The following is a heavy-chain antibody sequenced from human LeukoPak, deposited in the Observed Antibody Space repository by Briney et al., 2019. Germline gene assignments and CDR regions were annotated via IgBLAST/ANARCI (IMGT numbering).Heavy chain of an antibody. CDR1: GFTFSSYS. CDR2: ISSSSSTI. Sequence: GGSLRLSCAASGFTFSSYSMNWVRQAPGKGLEWVSYISSSSSTIYYADSVKGRFTISRDNAKNSLYLQMNSLRAEDTAVYCCARDKNKRMTTVTHYYYHYYMDVWGKGTTVTVSS. J-gene: IGHJ6*03. V-gene: IGHV3-48*04. CDR3: ARDKNKRMTTVTHYYYHYYMDV. D-gene: IGHD4-17*01.